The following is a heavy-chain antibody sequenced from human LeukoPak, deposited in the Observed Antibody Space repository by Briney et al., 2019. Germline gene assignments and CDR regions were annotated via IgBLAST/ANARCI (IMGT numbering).Heavy chain of an antibody. CDR3: ARTLFGYQLLSRFDP. Sequence: PSETLSLTCTVSGGSISNYYWSWIRQPPGKGLEWIGYIYYSGSTRYNASLKSRVTISLDTSKNQFSLKLSSVTAADTAVYFCARTLFGYQLLSRFDPWGQGTLVTVSS. D-gene: IGHD2-2*01. CDR2: IYYSGST. V-gene: IGHV4-59*01. CDR1: GGSISNYY. J-gene: IGHJ5*02.